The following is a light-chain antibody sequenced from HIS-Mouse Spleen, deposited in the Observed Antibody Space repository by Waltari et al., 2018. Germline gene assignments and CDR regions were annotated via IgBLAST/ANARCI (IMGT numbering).Light chain of an antibody. J-gene: IGKJ1*01. CDR2: KAY. CDR3: QQYNSWWT. Sequence: DIQMTQSPSTLSASVGDRVTITCRASQSISSWLAWYQQNPGKAPKLLIYKAYSLESGVPSRFRGSGSGTEFTLTISSLQPDDFATYYCQQYNSWWTFGQGTKVEIK. CDR1: QSISSW. V-gene: IGKV1-5*03.